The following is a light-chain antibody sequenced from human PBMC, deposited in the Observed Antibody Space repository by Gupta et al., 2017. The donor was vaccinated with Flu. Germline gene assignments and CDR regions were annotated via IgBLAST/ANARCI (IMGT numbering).Light chain of an antibody. Sequence: DIQMTQSPSTLSASVGDRVTITCRATQTISTWLAWYQQKPGKAPNLLIYTASTLKTGVPSRFSGSGSGTEFTLTITTLQPDDLATYYCQQYINYPWTFGQGTKVEIK. J-gene: IGKJ1*01. V-gene: IGKV1-5*03. CDR1: QTISTW. CDR3: QQYINYPWT. CDR2: TAS.